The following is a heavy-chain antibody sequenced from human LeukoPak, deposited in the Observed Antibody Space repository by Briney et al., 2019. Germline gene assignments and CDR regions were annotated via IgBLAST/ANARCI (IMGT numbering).Heavy chain of an antibody. CDR2: FTSRSGSI. J-gene: IGHJ4*02. CDR1: GFTFSSYS. D-gene: IGHD2-2*01. CDR3: ARALGYCSSASCYYFDN. V-gene: IGHV3-21*01. Sequence: GESLRLSCTASGFTFSSYSMTWVRQAPGKGLEWVSSFTSRSGSIYYADSVKGRFTISRDNAKNSLYLQMNSLRAEDTAVYYCARALGYCSSASCYYFDNWGQGTLVTVSS.